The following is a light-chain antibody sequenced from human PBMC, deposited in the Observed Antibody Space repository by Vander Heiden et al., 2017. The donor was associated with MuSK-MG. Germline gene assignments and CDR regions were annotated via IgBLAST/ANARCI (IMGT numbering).Light chain of an antibody. CDR3: AAWDDSLNGPV. Sequence: SVLTQPPSASGTPGQRVTISCSGSSSHIGSNTVNWYQQLPGTAPKLLIYSNNQRPSAVPDRFSGSKSATSASLAISVLQSEDEADYYCAAWDDSLNGPVFGGGTKLTVL. V-gene: IGLV1-44*01. CDR2: SNN. J-gene: IGLJ3*02. CDR1: SSHIGSNT.